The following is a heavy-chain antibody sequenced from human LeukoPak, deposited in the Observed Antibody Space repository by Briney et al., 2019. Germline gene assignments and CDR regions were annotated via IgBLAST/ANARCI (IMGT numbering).Heavy chain of an antibody. CDR3: ARVPGIVGASDPSFPGD. D-gene: IGHD1-26*01. Sequence: GGSLRLSCAASGFTFSSYAMHWVRQAPGKGLEWVAVISYDGGNKYYADSVKGRFTISRDNSKNTLYLQMNSLRAEDTAVYYCARVPGIVGASDPSFPGDWGQGTLVTVSS. CDR1: GFTFSSYA. V-gene: IGHV3-30-3*01. J-gene: IGHJ4*02. CDR2: ISYDGGNK.